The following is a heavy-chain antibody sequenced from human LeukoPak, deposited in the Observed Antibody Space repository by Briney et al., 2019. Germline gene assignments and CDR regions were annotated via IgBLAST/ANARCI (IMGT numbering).Heavy chain of an antibody. D-gene: IGHD6-6*01. J-gene: IGHJ5*02. Sequence: SETLSLTCSVSGDSISYFYWSWIRQAAGKGLEWIGRISGSGSTDYNASLKSRVTISVDTSKNQFSLKLSSVTAADTAVYYCARLSSLANIAARGRTWLDPWGQGSLVTVSS. CDR2: ISGSGST. V-gene: IGHV4-4*07. CDR1: GDSISYFY. CDR3: ARLSSLANIAARGRTWLDP.